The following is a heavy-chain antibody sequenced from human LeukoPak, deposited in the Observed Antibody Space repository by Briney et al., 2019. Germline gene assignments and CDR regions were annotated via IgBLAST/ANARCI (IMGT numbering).Heavy chain of an antibody. CDR2: IYYSGGT. D-gene: IGHD6-6*01. CDR1: GDSISSSRSY. CDR3: ARAIIKGLVLYYYMDV. J-gene: IGHJ6*03. V-gene: IGHV4-39*01. Sequence: HPSETLSLTCSVSGDSISSSRSYWGWIRQPPGKGLEWIGSIYYSGGTYYNASLKSRVTISVDTSKNQFSLKLSSVTAADTAVYYCARAIIKGLVLYYYMDVWGKGTTVTVSS.